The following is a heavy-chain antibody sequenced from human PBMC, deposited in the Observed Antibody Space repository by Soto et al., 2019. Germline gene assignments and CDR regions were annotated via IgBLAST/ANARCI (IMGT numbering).Heavy chain of an antibody. CDR3: ARNYNYGILTGDYQRYYYYGMDV. D-gene: IGHD3-9*01. Sequence: EVQLVESGGGLVQPGGSLRLSCAASGFTFSSYSMNLVSQAPGQGLEWVSYISSSSSTIYYADSVKGRFTISRDNAKNSLYLQMNSRRDEDTAVYYCARNYNYGILTGDYQRYYYYGMDVWGRGTTVTVS. CDR1: GFTFSSYS. CDR2: ISSSSSTI. J-gene: IGHJ6*02. V-gene: IGHV3-48*02.